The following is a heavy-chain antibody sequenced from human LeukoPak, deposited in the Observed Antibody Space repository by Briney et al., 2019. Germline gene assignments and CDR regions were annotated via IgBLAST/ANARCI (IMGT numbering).Heavy chain of an antibody. J-gene: IGHJ4*02. CDR2: IYPGDSDT. Sequence: GESLEISLKGSGYSFTSYWNGWVRQMPGKGLGLMGIIYPGDSDTRYSPSFQGQVTISADKSIRTAYMQWSSLKASDTAMYYCARNVISDSSGYDLDYWGQGTLVTVSS. V-gene: IGHV5-51*01. D-gene: IGHD3-22*01. CDR1: GYSFTSYW. CDR3: ARNVISDSSGYDLDY.